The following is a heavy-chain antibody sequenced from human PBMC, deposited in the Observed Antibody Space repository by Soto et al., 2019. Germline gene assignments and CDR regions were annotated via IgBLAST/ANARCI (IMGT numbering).Heavy chain of an antibody. J-gene: IGHJ5*02. CDR1: GGTFSSYA. V-gene: IGHV1-69*13. CDR3: ARGLESDYYDSSGYYFRNCFDP. D-gene: IGHD3-22*01. CDR2: IIPIFGTA. Sequence: SVKVSCKASGGTFSSYAISWVRQAPGQGLEWMGGIIPIFGTANYAQKFQGRVTITADESTSTAYMELSSLRSEDTAVYYCARGLESDYYDSSGYYFRNCFDPWGQRTLVTVSS.